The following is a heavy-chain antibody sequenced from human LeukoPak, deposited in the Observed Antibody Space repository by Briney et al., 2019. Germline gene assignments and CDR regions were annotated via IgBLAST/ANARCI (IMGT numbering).Heavy chain of an antibody. CDR3: ARDDSLEDVVVIAKDAFDI. V-gene: IGHV4-39*02. CDR1: GGSIRSSTYH. Sequence: SETLSLTXTVSGGSIRSSTYHWGWIRQPPGKGLEWIGTIFYSGSTYYNPSLKSRVTISVDTSKNQFSLKLSSVTAADTAVYYCARDDSLEDVVVIAKDAFDIWGQGTMVTVSS. D-gene: IGHD2-21*01. CDR2: IFYSGST. J-gene: IGHJ3*02.